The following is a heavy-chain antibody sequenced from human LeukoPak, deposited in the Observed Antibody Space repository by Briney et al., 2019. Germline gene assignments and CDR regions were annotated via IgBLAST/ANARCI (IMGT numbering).Heavy chain of an antibody. D-gene: IGHD3-16*02. V-gene: IGHV3-23*01. Sequence: PGGSLRLSCAASGFSFSSYAMSWVRQAPGKGLEWVSAISGRGGSTYYADSVKGRLTISRDNSKNKLYLQMNSLRAEDTAVYYCAKVNDYVWGGYRFLDYWGQGTLVTVSS. CDR1: GFSFSSYA. CDR2: ISGRGGST. CDR3: AKVNDYVWGGYRFLDY. J-gene: IGHJ4*02.